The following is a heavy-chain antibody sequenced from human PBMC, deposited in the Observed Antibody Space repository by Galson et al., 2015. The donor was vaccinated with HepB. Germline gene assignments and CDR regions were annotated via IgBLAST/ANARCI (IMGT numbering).Heavy chain of an antibody. J-gene: IGHJ4*02. CDR1: GFTFSSYW. V-gene: IGHV3-7*03. Sequence: SLRLSCAASGFTFSSYWMSWVRQAPGKGLEWVANIKQDGSEKYYVDSVKGRFTISRDNAKNSLYLQMNSLRAEDTAVYYCARFDSGWSTGFDYWGQGTLVTVSS. CDR2: IKQDGSEK. CDR3: ARFDSGWSTGFDY. D-gene: IGHD6-19*01.